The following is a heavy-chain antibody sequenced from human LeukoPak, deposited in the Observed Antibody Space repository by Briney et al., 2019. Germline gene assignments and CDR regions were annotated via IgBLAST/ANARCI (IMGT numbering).Heavy chain of an antibody. CDR2: ISSSSSYI. Sequence: GGSLRLSCAASGFTFIDFAMNWVRQAPGKGLEWVSSISSSSSYIYYADSVKGRFTISRDTSKNVVYLQMNSLRPEDTAVYYCASEPGLSRGAVYAMDVWGQGTTVTVSS. D-gene: IGHD3-22*01. J-gene: IGHJ6*02. CDR3: ASEPGLSRGAVYAMDV. CDR1: GFTFIDFA. V-gene: IGHV3-21*06.